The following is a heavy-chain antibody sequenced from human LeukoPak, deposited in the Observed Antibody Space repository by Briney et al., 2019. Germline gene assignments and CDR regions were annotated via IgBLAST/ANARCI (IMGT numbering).Heavy chain of an antibody. CDR2: FDPEDGET. D-gene: IGHD1-26*01. V-gene: IGHV1-24*01. J-gene: IGHJ4*02. Sequence: ASVKVSCKVSGITLNDLSIQWVRQAPGKGLEWMGGFDPEDGETIYAPKFQARVTMTQDTYEDTAYMELSSLRSEDTAVYYCATDGIPGATTTLDYWGQGTLVTVSS. CDR1: GITLNDLS. CDR3: ATDGIPGATTTLDY.